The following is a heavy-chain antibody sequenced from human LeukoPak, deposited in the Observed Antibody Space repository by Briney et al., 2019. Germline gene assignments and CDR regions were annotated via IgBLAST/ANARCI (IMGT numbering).Heavy chain of an antibody. V-gene: IGHV1-2*02. CDR1: GYTFTGYY. CDR2: INPNSGGT. D-gene: IGHD3-16*01. Sequence: GASVTVSCKASGYTFTGYYMHWVRQAPGQGLEWMGWINPNSGGTNYAQKFQGRVTMTRDTSISTAYMELSRLRSDDTAVYYCARDRFPYYYMDVWGKGTTVTVSS. CDR3: ARDRFPYYYMDV. J-gene: IGHJ6*03.